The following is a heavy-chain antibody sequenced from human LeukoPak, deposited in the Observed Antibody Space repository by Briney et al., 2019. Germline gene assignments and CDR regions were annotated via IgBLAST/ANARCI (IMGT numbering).Heavy chain of an antibody. CDR3: ARDKYYYGSGITGNYYYYYGMDV. CDR2: IGTAGDT. Sequence: PGGSLRLSCAASGFTFSSYDMHWVRQATGKGLEWVSAIGTAGDTYYAGSVKGRFTISRENAKNSLYLQMNSLRAGDTAVYYRARDKYYYGSGITGNYYYYYGMDVWGQGTTVTVSS. CDR1: GFTFSSYD. V-gene: IGHV3-13*01. J-gene: IGHJ6*02. D-gene: IGHD3-10*01.